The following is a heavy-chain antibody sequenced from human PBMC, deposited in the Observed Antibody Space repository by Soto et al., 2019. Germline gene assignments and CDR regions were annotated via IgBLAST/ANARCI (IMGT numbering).Heavy chain of an antibody. CDR3: AKSAVAGTWPLGY. CDR2: ISVSGGST. V-gene: IGHV3-23*01. CDR1: GFTFSSYA. J-gene: IGHJ4*02. Sequence: GGSLRLSCEASGFTFSSYAMTWVRQAPGKGLEWVSGISVSGGSTYYAGSVKGRFTISRDNSKNTLYLEMNSLRAEDTAVYYCAKSAVAGTWPLGYWGQGTLVTVSS. D-gene: IGHD6-13*01.